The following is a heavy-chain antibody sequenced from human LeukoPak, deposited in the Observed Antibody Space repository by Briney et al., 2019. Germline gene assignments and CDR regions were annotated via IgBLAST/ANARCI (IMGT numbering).Heavy chain of an antibody. CDR1: GFTFSSYG. D-gene: IGHD4-17*01. CDR2: ISYDGSNK. CDR3: AKDHGGLYGATLPDY. V-gene: IGHV3-30*18. Sequence: PGRSLRLSCAASGFTFSSYGMHWVRQAPGKGLEWVAVISYDGSNKYYADSVKGRFTISRDNSKSTLYLQMNSLRAEDTAVYYCAKDHGGLYGATLPDYWGQGTLVTVSS. J-gene: IGHJ4*02.